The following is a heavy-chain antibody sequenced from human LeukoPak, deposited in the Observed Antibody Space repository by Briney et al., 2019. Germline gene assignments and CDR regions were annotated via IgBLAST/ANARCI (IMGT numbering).Heavy chain of an antibody. J-gene: IGHJ4*02. CDR2: IIPIFGTA. CDR3: ARASSGSYDYFDY. Sequence: VASVKVSCKASGYTFTSYYMHWVRQAPGQGLEWMGGIIPIFGTANYAQKFQGRVTITTDESTSTAYMELSSLRSEDTAVYYCARASSGSYDYFDYWGQGTLVTVSS. CDR1: GYTFTSYY. D-gene: IGHD1-26*01. V-gene: IGHV1-69*05.